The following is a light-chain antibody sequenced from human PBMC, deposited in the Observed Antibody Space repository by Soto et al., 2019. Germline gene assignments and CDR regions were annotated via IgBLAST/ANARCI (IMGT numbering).Light chain of an antibody. J-gene: IGKJ5*01. CDR3: QQYGSSPLSIT. Sequence: DIVLTHAPGTLSLSPEERATLSCRASQSVSSSYLAWYQQKPGQAPRLLIYGASSRATGIPDRFSGSGSGTDFTLTISRLEPEDFAVYYCQQYGSSPLSITFGQGTRLEIK. CDR1: QSVSSSY. V-gene: IGKV3-20*01. CDR2: GAS.